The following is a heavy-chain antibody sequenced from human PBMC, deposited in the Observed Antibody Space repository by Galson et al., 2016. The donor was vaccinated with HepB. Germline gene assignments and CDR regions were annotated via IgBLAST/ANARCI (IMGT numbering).Heavy chain of an antibody. CDR3: AKVGHAFWNTYFAHAYYFDY. J-gene: IGHJ4*02. CDR2: INKDGSGK. CDR1: GFMFSGYW. V-gene: IGHV3-7*03. Sequence: SLRLSCAASGFMFSGYWMNWVRQAPGKGLEWVATINKDGSGKYYVDSVKGRFTISRDNTKNSLHLQMNSLRAEDTAVYYCAKVGHAFWNTYFAHAYYFDYWGQGNLVTVSS. D-gene: IGHD3-3*01.